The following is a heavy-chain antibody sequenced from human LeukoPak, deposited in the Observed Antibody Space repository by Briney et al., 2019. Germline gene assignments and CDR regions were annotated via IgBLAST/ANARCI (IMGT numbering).Heavy chain of an antibody. Sequence: PGGSLRLSCAASGFTFSDYYMSWIRQAPGKGLEWVSYISSSGSTIYYADSVKGRFTISRDNAKNSLYLQMNSLRAEGTAVYYCARGGDYDILTGRDYYFDYWGQGTLVTVSS. J-gene: IGHJ4*02. CDR3: ARGGDYDILTGRDYYFDY. CDR2: ISSSGSTI. CDR1: GFTFSDYY. V-gene: IGHV3-11*01. D-gene: IGHD3-9*01.